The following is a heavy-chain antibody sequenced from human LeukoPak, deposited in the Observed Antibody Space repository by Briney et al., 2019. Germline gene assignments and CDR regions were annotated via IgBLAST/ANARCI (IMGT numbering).Heavy chain of an antibody. J-gene: IGHJ4*02. Sequence: VGSLRLSSAASGFTFSSYWMHWVRQAPGKGLVWVSRINSDGSSTSYADSVKGRFTISRDNAKNTLYLQMNSLKTEDTAVYYCTTDLFWDVVVVTAIDYWGQGTLVTVSS. CDR1: GFTFSSYW. V-gene: IGHV3-74*01. D-gene: IGHD2-21*02. CDR2: INSDGSST. CDR3: TTDLFWDVVVVTAIDY.